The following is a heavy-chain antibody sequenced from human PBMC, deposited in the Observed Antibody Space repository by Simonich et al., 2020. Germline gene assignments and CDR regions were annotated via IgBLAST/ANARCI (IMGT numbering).Heavy chain of an antibody. CDR1: GYTLTELS. D-gene: IGHD1-1*01. V-gene: IGHV1-24*01. J-gene: IGHJ4*02. CDR3: ATGNLPTTQGGVFDY. Sequence: VHGGAEVKKPGASVKVSCKVSGYTLTELSLHWVRQAPGKGLEWMGGFDPEDGETIYAQKFQGRVTMTEDTDTDTAYMELSSLRSEDTAVYYCATGNLPTTQGGVFDYWGQGTLVTVSS. CDR2: FDPEDGET.